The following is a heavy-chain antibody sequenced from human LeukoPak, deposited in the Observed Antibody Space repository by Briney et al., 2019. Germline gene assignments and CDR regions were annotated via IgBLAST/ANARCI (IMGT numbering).Heavy chain of an antibody. J-gene: IGHJ4*02. Sequence: SETLSLTCTVSDGSINSSSYYWGWIRQPPGKGLEWIGNIYYRGSTYYNPSLYSRVTISIDRSKNQFSLKLSSVTAADTAVYYCAGQGGGVALDYWGQGMLVTVSS. CDR2: IYYRGST. V-gene: IGHV4-39*01. CDR1: DGSINSSSYY. CDR3: AGQGGGVALDY. D-gene: IGHD2-8*01.